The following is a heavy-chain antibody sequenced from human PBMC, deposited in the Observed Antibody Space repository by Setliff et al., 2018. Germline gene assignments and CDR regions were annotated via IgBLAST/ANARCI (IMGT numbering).Heavy chain of an antibody. Sequence: PSETLSLTCTVSGGSMGSYYWTWIRQSAGKGLEWIGRVYTTGSTALNPSLNSRVTMSLDKSKNQFSLKLYSVTAADTAVYFCARVRITPYCMDVWGKGTTVTVS. CDR1: GGSMGSYY. D-gene: IGHD3-10*01. V-gene: IGHV4-4*07. CDR2: VYTTGST. CDR3: ARVRITPYCMDV. J-gene: IGHJ6*03.